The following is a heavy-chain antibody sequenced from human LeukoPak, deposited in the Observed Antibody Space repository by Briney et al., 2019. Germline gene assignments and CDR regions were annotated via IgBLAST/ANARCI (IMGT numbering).Heavy chain of an antibody. J-gene: IGHJ5*02. V-gene: IGHV3-48*04. CDR2: ISSGSSTI. Sequence: GGSLRLSCAASGFTFSTYSMNWVRQAPGKGLEWVSYISSGSSTIYYADSVKGRFTISSDNAKNSLYPQMNSLRAEDTAVYYCARGSSAGRSGFDPWGQGTLVTVSS. CDR3: ARGSSAGRSGFDP. CDR1: GFTFSTYS.